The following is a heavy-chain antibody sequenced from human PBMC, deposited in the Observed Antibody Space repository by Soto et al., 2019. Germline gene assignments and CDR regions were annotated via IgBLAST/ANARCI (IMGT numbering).Heavy chain of an antibody. CDR1: GFTFSTNA. V-gene: IGHV3-23*01. D-gene: IGHD2-2*03. Sequence: EVQLLESGGGLVQPGGSLRLSCATSGFTFSTNAMGWVRQAPGMGLEFDSLISGSGNTIYYADSVKGRFTISRDNSMNTVSLQMNSLRAEDTAVYYCAKVGYDTFGYYLRSFDCWGQGTLVTVSP. CDR3: AKVGYDTFGYYLRSFDC. J-gene: IGHJ4*02. CDR2: ISGSGNTI.